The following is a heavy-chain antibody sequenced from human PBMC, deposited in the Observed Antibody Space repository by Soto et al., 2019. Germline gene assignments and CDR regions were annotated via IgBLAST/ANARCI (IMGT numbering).Heavy chain of an antibody. J-gene: IGHJ4*02. V-gene: IGHV1-69*02. CDR3: ARGSTYYYDSSGYYYLDY. Sequence: QVQLVQSGAEVKKPGSSVKVSCKASGGTFSSYTISWVRQAPGQGLEWMGRIIPILGIANYAQKFQGRVTTTADKSTSTAYMELISLRSEDTAVYYCARGSTYYYDSSGYYYLDYWGQGTLVTVSS. CDR2: IIPILGIA. D-gene: IGHD3-22*01. CDR1: GGTFSSYT.